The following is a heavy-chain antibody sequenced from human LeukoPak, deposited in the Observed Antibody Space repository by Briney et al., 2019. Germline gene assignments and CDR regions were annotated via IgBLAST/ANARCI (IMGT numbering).Heavy chain of an antibody. Sequence: SVKVSCXASGGTFSSYAISWVRQAPGQGLEWMAGIIPIFGTANYAQKFQGRVTITADESTSTAYMELSSLRSEDTAVYYCASLMTTVIRYYYYMDVWGKGTTVTVSS. CDR3: ASLMTTVIRYYYYMDV. CDR2: IIPIFGTA. V-gene: IGHV1-69*13. J-gene: IGHJ6*03. D-gene: IGHD4-17*01. CDR1: GGTFSSYA.